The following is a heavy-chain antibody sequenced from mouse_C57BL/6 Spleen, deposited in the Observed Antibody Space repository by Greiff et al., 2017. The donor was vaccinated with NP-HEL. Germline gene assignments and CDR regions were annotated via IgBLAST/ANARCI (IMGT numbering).Heavy chain of an antibody. Sequence: VMLVESGPELVKPGASVKISCKASGYAFSSSWMNWVKQRPGKGLEWIGRIYPGDGDTNYNGKFKGKATLTADKSSSTAYMQLSSLTSEDSAVYFCARRHYYGSSPHWYFDVWGTGTTVTVSS. CDR1: GYAFSSSW. CDR2: IYPGDGDT. V-gene: IGHV1-82*01. CDR3: ARRHYYGSSPHWYFDV. J-gene: IGHJ1*03. D-gene: IGHD1-1*01.